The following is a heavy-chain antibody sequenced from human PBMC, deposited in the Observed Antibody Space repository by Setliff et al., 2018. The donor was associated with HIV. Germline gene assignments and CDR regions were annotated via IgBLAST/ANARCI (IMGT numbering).Heavy chain of an antibody. CDR3: ARAVREKVFRFLEWPAYYDS. V-gene: IGHV5-51*01. D-gene: IGHD3-3*01. CDR1: GNMFTNNW. J-gene: IGHJ4*02. Sequence: GESLKISCQGLGNMFTNNWIAWVRQMPGKGLEWMGIIYPADSDTTYNPSFQGQVTISADKSISTAYLQWSTLKASDTAMYYCARAVREKVFRFLEWPAYYDSWGQGTLVTISS. CDR2: IYPADSDT.